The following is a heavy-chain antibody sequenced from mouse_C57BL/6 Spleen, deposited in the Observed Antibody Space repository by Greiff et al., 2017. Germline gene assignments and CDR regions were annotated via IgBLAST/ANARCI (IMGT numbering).Heavy chain of an antibody. Sequence: EVKLVESGGGLVKPGGSLKLSCAASGFTFSSYTMSWVRQTPEKRLEWVATISGGGGNTYYPDSVKGRFTISRDNAKNTLYLQMSILRSEDTALYYCARLDGYYEGFAYWGQGTLVTVSA. CDR2: ISGGGGNT. CDR1: GFTFSSYT. CDR3: ARLDGYYEGFAY. J-gene: IGHJ3*01. D-gene: IGHD2-3*01. V-gene: IGHV5-9*01.